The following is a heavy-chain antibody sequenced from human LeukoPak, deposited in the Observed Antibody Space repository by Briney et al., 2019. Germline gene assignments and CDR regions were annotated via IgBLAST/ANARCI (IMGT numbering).Heavy chain of an antibody. V-gene: IGHV4-4*02. Sequence: SETLSLTCGVSGGSISNTNWWSWVRPPPGQGLEWIGEISLTGLTHYNPSLESRVTVSLDKSKNQLSLNLTSVTAADTAVYFCSRENGAFSPFGYWGQGTLVTVLS. D-gene: IGHD2-8*01. CDR3: SRENGAFSPFGY. CDR1: GGSISNTNW. J-gene: IGHJ4*02. CDR2: ISLTGLT.